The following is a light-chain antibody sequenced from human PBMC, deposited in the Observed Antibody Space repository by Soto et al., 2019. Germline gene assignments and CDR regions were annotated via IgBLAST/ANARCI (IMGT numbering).Light chain of an antibody. CDR1: QSVSSSY. CDR3: QQRSNWWT. Sequence: EIVLTESPGTLSLSPGERATLSCRASQSVSSSYLAWYQQKPGQAPRLLIYGASNRATGIPARFSGSGSGTDFTLTISSLEPEDFAVYYCQQRSNWWTFGQGTKVDI. CDR2: GAS. V-gene: IGKV3D-20*02. J-gene: IGKJ1*01.